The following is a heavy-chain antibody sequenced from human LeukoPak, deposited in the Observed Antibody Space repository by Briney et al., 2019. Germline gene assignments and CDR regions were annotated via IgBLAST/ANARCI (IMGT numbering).Heavy chain of an antibody. CDR2: ISYDGSNK. J-gene: IGHJ4*02. CDR3: AKADLDIVVVPAAADY. Sequence: GGSLRLSCAASGFTFSSYGMHWVRQAPGKGLEWVAVISYDGSNKYYADSVKGRFTISRDNSKNTLYLQMNSLRAEDTAVYYCAKADLDIVVVPAAADYWGQGTLVTVSS. V-gene: IGHV3-30*18. CDR1: GFTFSSYG. D-gene: IGHD2-2*03.